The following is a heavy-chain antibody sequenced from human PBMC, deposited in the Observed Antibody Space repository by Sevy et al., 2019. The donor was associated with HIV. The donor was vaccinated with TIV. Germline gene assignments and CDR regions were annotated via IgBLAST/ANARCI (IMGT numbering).Heavy chain of an antibody. J-gene: IGHJ4*02. CDR1: GYTLTELS. D-gene: IGHD1-7*01. Sequence: ASVKVSCKVSGYTLTELSMHWVRQAPGKGLEWMGGFDPEDGETIYAQKFQGRVTMTEDTSTDTAYMELSSLRAEDTAVYYCATVLTNRNWNYGGLVDYWGQGTLVTVSS. CDR2: FDPEDGET. V-gene: IGHV1-24*01. CDR3: ATVLTNRNWNYGGLVDY.